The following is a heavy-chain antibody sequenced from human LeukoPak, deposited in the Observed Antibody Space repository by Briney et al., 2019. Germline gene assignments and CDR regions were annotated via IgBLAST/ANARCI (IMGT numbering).Heavy chain of an antibody. CDR3: ARDREWGPEDYYDG. CDR2: INPGGGST. CDR1: GYTFTSYY. V-gene: IGHV1-46*01. J-gene: IGHJ4*02. D-gene: IGHD3-22*01. Sequence: GASVKVSCKASGYTFTSYYIHWVRQAPGQGLEWMGIINPGGGSTSYAQKFQGRVTVTRDTSTSTVYMELSSLRSEDTAVYYCARDREWGPEDYYDGWGQGTLVTVSS.